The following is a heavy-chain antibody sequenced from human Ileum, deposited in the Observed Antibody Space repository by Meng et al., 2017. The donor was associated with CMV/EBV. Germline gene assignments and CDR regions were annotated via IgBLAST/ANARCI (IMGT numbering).Heavy chain of an antibody. D-gene: IGHD2-2*01. CDR2: ISGDGAKI. V-gene: IGHV3-23*01. J-gene: IGHJ4*02. CDR1: GFPFENYA. Sequence: GGSLRLSCAASGFPFENYAMTWVRQAPGKGLECVAAISGDGAKIYYADSVKGRFTVSRDNSKNTVFLQMDSLRAEDTATYYCAKGRGYQLLLFLDSWGQGTLVTVSS. CDR3: AKGRGYQLLLFLDS.